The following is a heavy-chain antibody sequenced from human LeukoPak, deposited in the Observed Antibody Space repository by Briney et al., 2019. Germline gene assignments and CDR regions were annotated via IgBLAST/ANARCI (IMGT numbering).Heavy chain of an antibody. CDR3: ARATPGGLHGYSFDY. CDR1: GYTLKNYD. D-gene: IGHD5-24*01. J-gene: IGHJ4*02. V-gene: IGHV1-8*02. CDR2: MNPNSGNT. Sequence: ASAKVSCKASGYTLKNYDINWVRQATGQGLEWMGWMNPNSGNTGFAQKFQDRVSMTRDTSINTAYMELTGLRSGDTAVYYCARATPGGLHGYSFDYWGQGTVVTVYS.